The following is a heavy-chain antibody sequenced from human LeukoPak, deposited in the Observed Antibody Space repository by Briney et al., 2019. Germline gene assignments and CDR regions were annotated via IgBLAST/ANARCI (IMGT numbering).Heavy chain of an antibody. J-gene: IGHJ4*02. CDR2: IYYSGST. CDR3: ARDRDSGLHDY. D-gene: IGHD1-26*01. V-gene: IGHV4-59*01. Sequence: SETLSLTCTVSGGSISSYYWSWIRQPPGKGLEWIGYIYYSGSTNYNPSLKSRVTISVDTSKNQFSLKLSSVTAADTAVYYCARDRDSGLHDYWGQGTLGTVSS. CDR1: GGSISSYY.